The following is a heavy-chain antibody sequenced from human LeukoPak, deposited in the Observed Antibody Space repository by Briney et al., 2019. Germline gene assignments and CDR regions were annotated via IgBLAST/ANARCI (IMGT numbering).Heavy chain of an antibody. D-gene: IGHD2-2*01. CDR3: ARVLSGYCSSTSCYNWFDP. V-gene: IGHV4-59*01. CDR2: IYYSGST. Sequence: SETLSLTCTVSGGSISSYYWSWIRQPPGKGLEWIGYIYYSGSTNYNPSLKSRVTISVDTSKNQFSLKLGSVTAADTAVYYCARVLSGYCSSTSCYNWFDPWGQGTLVTVSS. J-gene: IGHJ5*02. CDR1: GGSISSYY.